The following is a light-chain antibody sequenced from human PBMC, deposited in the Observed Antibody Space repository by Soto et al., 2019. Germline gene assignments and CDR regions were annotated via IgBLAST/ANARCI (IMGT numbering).Light chain of an antibody. CDR1: QSVRSNY. V-gene: IGKV3-20*01. CDR3: QQYGSSPIT. J-gene: IGKJ5*01. Sequence: EIVLTQSPGTLSLSPGERATLSCRASQSVRSNYLAWYQQKPGQAPRLLIYVASSRATGIPDRFSGSGSGTDFTLTISRLEPEDFAVYYCQQYGSSPITFGQGTRLEI. CDR2: VAS.